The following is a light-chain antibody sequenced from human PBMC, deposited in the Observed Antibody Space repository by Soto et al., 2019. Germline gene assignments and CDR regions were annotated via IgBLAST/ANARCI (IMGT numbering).Light chain of an antibody. J-gene: IGLJ2*01. V-gene: IGLV1-44*01. CDR3: AAWDDSLNGLL. CDR2: NTN. Sequence: QSVLTQPPSASATPGQRVTISCSGSSANVGGHAVNWFQQFPGTAPKLLIYNTNQRPSGVPERFSGSKSGTSASLAISGLQSEDEADYYCAAWDDSLNGLLFGGGTQLTVL. CDR1: SANVGGHA.